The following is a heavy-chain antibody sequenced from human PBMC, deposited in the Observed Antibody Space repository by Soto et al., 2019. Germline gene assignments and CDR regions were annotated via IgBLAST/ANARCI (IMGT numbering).Heavy chain of an antibody. CDR2: ISGYNGNT. D-gene: IGHD3-16*02. V-gene: IGHV1-18*01. Sequence: QVQLVQSGAEVRKPGASVKVSCKASGYTFTSYGISWVRQAPGQGLEWMGWISGYNGNTNYAQSLQGRVTMTTDTSTTTAYMELGSLRSDDTAVYYFARARRRYDHIWESYRNFDYWGQGTLVTVSS. J-gene: IGHJ4*02. CDR1: GYTFTSYG. CDR3: ARARRRYDHIWESYRNFDY.